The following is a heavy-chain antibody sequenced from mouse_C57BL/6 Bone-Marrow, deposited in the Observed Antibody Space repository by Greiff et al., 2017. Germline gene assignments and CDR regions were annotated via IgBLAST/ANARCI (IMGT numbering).Heavy chain of an antibody. J-gene: IGHJ2*01. CDR3: TSYYYGSSPYYFDY. CDR1: GFNIKDDY. CDR2: IDPENGDT. D-gene: IGHD1-1*01. Sequence: VQLKHSGAELVRPGASVKLSCTASGFNIKDDYMHWVKQRPEQGLEWIGWIDPENGDTESASKFQGKATITADTSSKTAYLQLSSLTSEYTAVYYCTSYYYGSSPYYFDYWGQGTTLTVSS. V-gene: IGHV14-4*01.